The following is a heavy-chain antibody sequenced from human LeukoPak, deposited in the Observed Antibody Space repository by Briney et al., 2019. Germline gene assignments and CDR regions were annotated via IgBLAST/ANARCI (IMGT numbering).Heavy chain of an antibody. CDR2: LNPDTVDT. CDR3: ARDEIFCNGDSHNAYLGY. Sequence: WASVKVSCKPSGYTFTGCYLFWVRQAPGQGPEWMGWLNPDTVDTMYGQKFQTSVTLTRNTSIRTSNVDLSSLRSDDTAVYYCARDEIFCNGDSHNAYLGYWGQGTLVTVPS. V-gene: IGHV1-2*02. D-gene: IGHD3-9*01. CDR1: GYTFTGCY. J-gene: IGHJ4*02.